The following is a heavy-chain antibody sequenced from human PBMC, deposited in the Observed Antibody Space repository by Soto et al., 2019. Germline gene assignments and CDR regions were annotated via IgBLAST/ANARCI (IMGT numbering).Heavy chain of an antibody. CDR1: GYTFTGYY. CDR2: INPNSGGT. Sequence: ASVKVSCKASGYTFTGYYMHCVRQAPGQGLEWMGWINPNSGGTNYAQKFQGRVTMTRDTSISTAYMELSRLRSDDTAVYYCARVGCSSTSCYYYYGMDVWGQGTTVTVSS. V-gene: IGHV1-2*02. J-gene: IGHJ6*02. CDR3: ARVGCSSTSCYYYYGMDV. D-gene: IGHD2-2*01.